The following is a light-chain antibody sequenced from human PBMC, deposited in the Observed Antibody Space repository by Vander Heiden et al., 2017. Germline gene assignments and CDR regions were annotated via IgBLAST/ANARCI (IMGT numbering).Light chain of an antibody. CDR1: QSISSY. Sequence: LTQSPASLSSSLGERVTITCRASQSISSYLTWYQQKPGKAPKLLIYAASSRDTGVPARFSGSGSGTDFTLTISSLEPEDFAVYYCQQRNNCPITFGGGTKVEIK. V-gene: IGKV3-11*01. CDR2: AAS. CDR3: QQRNNCPIT. J-gene: IGKJ4*01.